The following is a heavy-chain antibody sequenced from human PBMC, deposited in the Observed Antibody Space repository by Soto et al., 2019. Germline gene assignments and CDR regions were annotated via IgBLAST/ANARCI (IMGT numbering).Heavy chain of an antibody. CDR3: ARDGGGWRQRGGGWFDP. CDR1: GDSISNFHW. V-gene: IGHV4-4*02. D-gene: IGHD2-15*01. Sequence: VQLHASGPGLVKASGTLSLTCAVSGDSISNFHWWTWLRQPPGRGLEWIGEIFHSGSTTDNPSHKGRVTMSAGTSTNQLTRNLNAVTAADTAAYYCARDGGGWRQRGGGWFDPWGPGILVIVSS. CDR2: IFHSGST. J-gene: IGHJ5*02.